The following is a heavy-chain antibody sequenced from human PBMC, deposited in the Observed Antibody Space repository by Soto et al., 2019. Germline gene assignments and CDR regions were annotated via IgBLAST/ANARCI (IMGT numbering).Heavy chain of an antibody. D-gene: IGHD3-22*01. J-gene: IGHJ5*02. Sequence: ASVKVSCKASGYAFTSYAMHWVRQAPGQRLEWMGWINAGNGNTKYSQKFQGRVTITRDTSASTAYMELSSLRSEDTAVYYCARDYYDSSGYYYNWFDPWGQGTLVTVSS. CDR2: INAGNGNT. CDR3: ARDYYDSSGYYYNWFDP. CDR1: GYAFTSYA. V-gene: IGHV1-3*01.